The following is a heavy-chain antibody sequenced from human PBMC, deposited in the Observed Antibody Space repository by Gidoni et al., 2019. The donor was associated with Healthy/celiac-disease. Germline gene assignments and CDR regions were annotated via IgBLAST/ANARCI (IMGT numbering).Heavy chain of an antibody. CDR2: ISGSGGST. Sequence: EVQLLESGGGLVQPGGSLRLSCAASGFTFSSYAIGWVRQAPGKGLGWVSAISGSGGSTYYADSVKGRFTISRDNSKNTLYLQMNSLRAEDTAVYYCASQYCSGGSCYSYYFDYWGQGTLVTVSS. CDR3: ASQYCSGGSCYSYYFDY. D-gene: IGHD2-15*01. V-gene: IGHV3-23*01. J-gene: IGHJ4*02. CDR1: GFTFSSYA.